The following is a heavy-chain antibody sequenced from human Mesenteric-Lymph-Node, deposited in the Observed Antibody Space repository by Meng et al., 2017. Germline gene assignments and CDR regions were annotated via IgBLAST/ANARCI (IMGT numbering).Heavy chain of an antibody. J-gene: IGHJ4*02. D-gene: IGHD3-3*01. V-gene: IGHV1-2*02. Sequence: ASVKVSCKASGYTFTGYYMHWVRQAPGQGLEWMGWINPNSGGTNYAQKFQGRVTMTRDTSITTAYIILNSLRSDDTAVYYCVFGNKGTSFDFWGQGTLVTVSS. CDR1: GYTFTGYY. CDR2: INPNSGGT. CDR3: VFGNKGTSFDF.